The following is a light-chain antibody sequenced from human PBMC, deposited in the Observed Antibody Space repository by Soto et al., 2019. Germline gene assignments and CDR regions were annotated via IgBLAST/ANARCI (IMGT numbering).Light chain of an antibody. Sequence: IPMTQSPSTLSASVGDRVPITCRASQSISAWLAWYQKKPGKAPKLLIFDASSLESGTPSRFSGRRSGTQFTLTINGLQPDDFATYYCQQYDNYKPLTFGGGTKGDI. CDR3: QQYDNYKPLT. V-gene: IGKV1-5*01. CDR1: QSISAW. CDR2: DAS. J-gene: IGKJ4*01.